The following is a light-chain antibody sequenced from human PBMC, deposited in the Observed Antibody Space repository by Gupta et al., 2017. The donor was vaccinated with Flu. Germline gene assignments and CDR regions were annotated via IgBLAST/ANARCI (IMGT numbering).Light chain of an antibody. CDR1: TDAVTNGYN. Sequence: STDAVTNGYNPNWYQQKPGHEPIALMYNTSQKHSGAPSRFSSSLLWATIALTLSGVQAEDEAEYYCRLYNGGAYVVFGGGTKVTVL. J-gene: IGLJ2*01. CDR2: NTS. CDR3: RLYNGGAYVV. V-gene: IGLV7-43*01.